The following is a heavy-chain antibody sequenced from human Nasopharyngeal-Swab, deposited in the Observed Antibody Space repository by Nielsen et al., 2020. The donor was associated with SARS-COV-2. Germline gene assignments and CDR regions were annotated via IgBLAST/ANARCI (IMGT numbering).Heavy chain of an antibody. D-gene: IGHD2-2*01. J-gene: IGHJ6*02. CDR2: INHRGTT. Sequence: RQAPGKGLQWIGEINHRGTTSYNPSLKSRVTISVDTSKNQFSLKLSSVTAADTAMYYCARDIVVVPAVPEGGMDVWGQGTTVTVSS. V-gene: IGHV4-34*01. CDR3: ARDIVVVPAVPEGGMDV.